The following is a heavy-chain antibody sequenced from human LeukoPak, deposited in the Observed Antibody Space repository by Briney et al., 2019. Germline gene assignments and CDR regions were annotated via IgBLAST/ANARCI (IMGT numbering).Heavy chain of an antibody. Sequence: SETLSLTCTVSGGSISSYYWSWIRQPAGKGLEWIGRIYTSGSTNYNPSLKSRVTISVDTSKNQFSLKVSSVTAADTAVYYCARGGSGWYDCSGSCELDYWGQGTLVTVSS. D-gene: IGHD6-19*01. V-gene: IGHV4-4*07. CDR1: GGSISSYY. J-gene: IGHJ4*02. CDR2: IYTSGST. CDR3: ARGGSGWYDCSGSCELDY.